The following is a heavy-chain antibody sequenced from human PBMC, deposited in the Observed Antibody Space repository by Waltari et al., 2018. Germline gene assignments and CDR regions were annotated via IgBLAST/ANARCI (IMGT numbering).Heavy chain of an antibody. V-gene: IGHV2-5*01. Sequence: QITLKESGPTLVKPTQTLTLTCTFSGFSLSTSGVGVGWIRPPPGKALEWLALIYWNDDKRYSPSLKSRLTITKDTSKNQVVLTMTNMDPVDTATYYCAHSRHRITIFGVVTDFDYWGQGTLVTVSS. CDR3: AHSRHRITIFGVVTDFDY. CDR2: IYWNDDK. J-gene: IGHJ4*02. D-gene: IGHD3-3*01. CDR1: GFSLSTSGVG.